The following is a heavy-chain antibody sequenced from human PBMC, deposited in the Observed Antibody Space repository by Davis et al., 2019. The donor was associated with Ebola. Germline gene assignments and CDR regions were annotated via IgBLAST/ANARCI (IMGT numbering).Heavy chain of an antibody. D-gene: IGHD6-13*01. CDR3: ARDALRSSWWESNFDY. Sequence: GGSLRLSCAASGFTFSSYSMNWVRQAPGKGLEWVSYISSSSSTIYYADSVKGRFTISRDNAKNSLYLQMNSLRDEDTAVYYCARDALRSSWWESNFDYWGQGTLVTVSS. J-gene: IGHJ4*02. V-gene: IGHV3-48*02. CDR1: GFTFSSYS. CDR2: ISSSSSTI.